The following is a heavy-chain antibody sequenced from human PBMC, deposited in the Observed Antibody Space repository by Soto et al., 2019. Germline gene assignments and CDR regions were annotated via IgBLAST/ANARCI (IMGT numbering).Heavy chain of an antibody. J-gene: IGHJ5*02. CDR2: IIPILGIA. V-gene: IGHV1-69*02. D-gene: IGHD3-10*01. Sequence: GASVKVSCKASGGTFSSYTISWVRQAPGQGLEWMGRIIPILGIANYAQKFQGRVTITADKSTSTAYMELSSLRSEDTAVYYCADQYYYGSGSYLHWFDPWGQGTLVTVSS. CDR3: ADQYYYGSGSYLHWFDP. CDR1: GGTFSSYT.